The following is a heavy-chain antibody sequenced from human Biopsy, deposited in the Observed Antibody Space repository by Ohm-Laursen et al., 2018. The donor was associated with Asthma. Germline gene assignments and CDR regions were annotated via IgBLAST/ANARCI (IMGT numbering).Heavy chain of an antibody. D-gene: IGHD3-22*01. V-gene: IGHV3-9*01. J-gene: IGHJ4*02. CDR3: AKVRSDWVITESFDY. CDR1: GFKFDEYT. Sequence: SLRLSCAASGFKFDEYTMHWVRQAPGKGLEWVSGISWNSATIGYADSVEGRFTISRDNAKNSVFLHMDSLRPEDTAFYYCAKVRSDWVITESFDYWGRGVLVSVSS. CDR2: ISWNSATI.